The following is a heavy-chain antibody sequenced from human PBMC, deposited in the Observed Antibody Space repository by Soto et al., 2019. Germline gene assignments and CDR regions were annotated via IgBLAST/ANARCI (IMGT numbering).Heavy chain of an antibody. CDR3: ATQGRGYSYGFHYYYGMDV. Sequence: QVQLVQSGAEVKKPGSSVKVSCKASGGTFSSYAISWVRQATGQGLEWMGGIIPIFGTANYAQKFQGRVTITADESTSTAYMELSSLISEDTAVYYCATQGRGYSYGFHYYYGMDVWGQGTTVTVSS. V-gene: IGHV1-69*01. D-gene: IGHD5-18*01. CDR1: GGTFSSYA. CDR2: IIPIFGTA. J-gene: IGHJ6*02.